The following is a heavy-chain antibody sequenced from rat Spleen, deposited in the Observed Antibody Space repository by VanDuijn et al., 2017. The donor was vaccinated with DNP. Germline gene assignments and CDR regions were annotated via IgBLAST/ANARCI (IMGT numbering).Heavy chain of an antibody. Sequence: EVQLMESGGVLVQPGRSLKLSCVASGCTFNYYWMTWVRQVTGKGLEWLASISPSGSSTYYPDSVKGRFTISRDDAKSSLYLQMNSLKSEDTATYYCATRGNSGYYFDYWGQGVMVTVSS. CDR3: ATRGNSGYYFDY. J-gene: IGHJ2*01. D-gene: IGHD4-3*01. CDR1: GCTFNYYW. CDR2: ISPSGSST. V-gene: IGHV5-31*01.